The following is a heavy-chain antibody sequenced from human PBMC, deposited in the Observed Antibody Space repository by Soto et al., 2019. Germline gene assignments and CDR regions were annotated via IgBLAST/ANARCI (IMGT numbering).Heavy chain of an antibody. Sequence: PGESLKISCKGSGYSFTSYWIAWVRQMPGKGLEWTGTIYPGDSDMRYSPSFRGQVTMSVDKSINTAYLQWGSLTASDTANYYCALSREFWSGFDYWGQGTLVTVSS. J-gene: IGHJ4*02. CDR3: ALSREFWSGFDY. CDR1: GYSFTSYW. V-gene: IGHV5-51*01. CDR2: IYPGDSDM. D-gene: IGHD3-3*01.